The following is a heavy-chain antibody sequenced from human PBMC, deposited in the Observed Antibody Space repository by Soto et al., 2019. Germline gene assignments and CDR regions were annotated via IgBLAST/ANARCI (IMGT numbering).Heavy chain of an antibody. CDR1: GLIFSSYA. CDR2: SLPIFGTT. D-gene: IGHD3-9*01. CDR3: VRGAGYDISPGKGYYFPGMDV. Sequence: QVQLVQSGAEVKKPGSSVKVSCKASGLIFSSYAISWVRQAPGQGLEWLGGSLPIFGTTNYAPRFKGRVTITADTSTATTYRDLSSLRSKDTAVYFCVRGAGYDISPGKGYYFPGMDVWGQGTTVTVSS. V-gene: IGHV1-69*06. J-gene: IGHJ6*02.